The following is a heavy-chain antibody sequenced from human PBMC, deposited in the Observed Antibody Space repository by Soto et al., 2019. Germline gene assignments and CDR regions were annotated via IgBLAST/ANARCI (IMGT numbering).Heavy chain of an antibody. D-gene: IGHD6-19*01. Sequence: TGHGSHWVLKAPGQGLEWMGWINPNSGSTTYAQKFQGRVTLTRDTSITTAYMELSGLTSDDTAVYFCAREGSGWKYFDYWGQRTLVTVSS. CDR3: AREGSGWKYFDY. J-gene: IGHJ4*02. CDR1: TGHG. CDR2: INPNSGST. V-gene: IGHV1-2*02.